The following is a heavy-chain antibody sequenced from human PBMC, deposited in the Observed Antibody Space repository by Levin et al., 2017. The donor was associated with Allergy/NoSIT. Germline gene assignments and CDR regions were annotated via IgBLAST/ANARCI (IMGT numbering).Heavy chain of an antibody. J-gene: IGHJ6*02. CDR2: IKQDGSEK. CDR1: GFTFSSYW. V-gene: IGHV3-7*01. CDR3: ARDVYCSSTSCYIYYYYYYGMDV. D-gene: IGHD2-2*01. Sequence: PGGSLRLSCAASGFTFSSYWMSWVRQAPGKGLEWVANIKQDGSEKYYVDSVKGRFTISRDNAKNSLYLQMNSLRAEDTAVYYCARDVYCSSTSCYIYYYYYYGMDVWGQGTTVTVSS.